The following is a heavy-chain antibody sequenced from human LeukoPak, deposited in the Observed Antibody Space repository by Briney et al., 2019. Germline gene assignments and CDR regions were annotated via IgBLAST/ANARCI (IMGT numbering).Heavy chain of an antibody. V-gene: IGHV1-18*01. CDR3: AKDPSPKDQLPTQVDY. D-gene: IGHD2-2*01. CDR2: ISAYNGNT. Sequence: ASVKVSCKASGYTFTSYAMNWVRQAPGQGLEWMGWISAYNGNTNYAQKLQGRVTMTTDTSTSTAYMELRSPRSDDTAVYYCAKDPSPKDQLPTQVDYWGQGTLVTVSS. J-gene: IGHJ4*02. CDR1: GYTFTSYA.